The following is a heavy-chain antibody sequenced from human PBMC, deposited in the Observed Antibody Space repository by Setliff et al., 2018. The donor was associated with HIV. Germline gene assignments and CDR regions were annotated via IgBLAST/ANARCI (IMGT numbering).Heavy chain of an antibody. D-gene: IGHD6-13*01. Sequence: GGSLRLSCAASGFTFRSYEMNWVRQAPGKGLEWVSYISRSDSTIHYADSVKGRFTISRDNSKNTLYLQMNSLRAEDTAVYYCAKDHATSSWFTALLDYWGQGAQVTVSS. CDR3: AKDHATSSWFTALLDY. CDR2: ISRSDSTI. CDR1: GFTFRSYE. V-gene: IGHV3-48*03. J-gene: IGHJ4*02.